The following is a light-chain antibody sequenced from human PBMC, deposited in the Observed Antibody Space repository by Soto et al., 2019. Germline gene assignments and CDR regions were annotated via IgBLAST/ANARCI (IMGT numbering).Light chain of an antibody. V-gene: IGKV1-27*01. CDR3: LQYKSFPRT. Sequence: DIPMTQSPSSLSASVGDRVTITCRASQGISKYVAWYQQKPGKVPKFLIYAASTLQTGVPSRFSGSGSGTEFTLTISSLLPEDVATYFCLQYKSFPRTFGGGTKVEIK. J-gene: IGKJ4*02. CDR1: QGISKY. CDR2: AAS.